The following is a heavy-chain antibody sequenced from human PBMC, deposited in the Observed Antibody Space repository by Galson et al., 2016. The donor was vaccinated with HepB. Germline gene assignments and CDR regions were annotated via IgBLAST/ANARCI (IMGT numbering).Heavy chain of an antibody. CDR1: GFTLSDFY. D-gene: IGHD1-1*01. V-gene: IGHV3-11*03. J-gene: IGHJ3*01. CDR3: ARRKFDWNDVEGPFDL. CDR2: IDSSSRFT. Sequence: SLRLSCAAPGFTLSDFYMSWIRQAPGKGLEWISYIDSSSRFTNYADSVQGRFTISRDNVKKSVHLQMSNLGVEDTAIYYCARRKFDWNDVEGPFDLWGPGTMVTVSS.